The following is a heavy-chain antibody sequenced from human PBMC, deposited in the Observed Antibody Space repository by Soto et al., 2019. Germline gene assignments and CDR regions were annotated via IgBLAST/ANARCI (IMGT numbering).Heavy chain of an antibody. CDR2: ISYDGNNK. CDR1: GFTFISYG. J-gene: IGHJ4*02. Sequence: GGSLRLSCAASGFTFISYGIHWVRQAPGKGLEWVALISYDGNNKYYADSVKGRFTISRDNIKNMLYLQMNSLRAEDTAVYYCAKTGSGWYFGYWGQGTLVTVSS. V-gene: IGHV3-30*18. CDR3: AKTGSGWYFGY. D-gene: IGHD6-19*01.